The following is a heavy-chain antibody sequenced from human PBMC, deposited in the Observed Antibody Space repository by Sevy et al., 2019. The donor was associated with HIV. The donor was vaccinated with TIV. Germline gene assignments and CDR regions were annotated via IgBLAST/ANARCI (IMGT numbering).Heavy chain of an antibody. V-gene: IGHV3-30*18. D-gene: IGHD3-10*01. Sequence: GGSLRLSCVTSGFTFRTSGMHWVRQSPGKGLEWVAVISYDEAHKNYADSVKGRFSISKANSKNTLYLQMSSLRTEDTAVYYCAKEYSAGITMVRGAYRARGDYFDYWGQGTQVTVSS. CDR3: AKEYSAGITMVRGAYRARGDYFDY. CDR1: GFTFRTSG. J-gene: IGHJ4*02. CDR2: ISYDEAHK.